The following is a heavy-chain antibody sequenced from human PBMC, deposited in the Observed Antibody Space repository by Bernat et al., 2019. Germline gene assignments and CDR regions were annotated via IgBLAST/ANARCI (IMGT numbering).Heavy chain of an antibody. J-gene: IGHJ3*02. D-gene: IGHD5-24*01. CDR3: ARWLQFNEAFDI. CDR1: GFTFSNSG. CDR2: ISYDGSDK. Sequence: QVLLVESGGGVVQPGRSLRLSCAASGFTFSNSGMHWVRQAPGKGLECVAVISYDGSDKYHADSVQVRFTISRDNSKNTLYLQMNSLRAEDTAVYYCARWLQFNEAFDIWGQGTMVTGSS. V-gene: IGHV3-30*03.